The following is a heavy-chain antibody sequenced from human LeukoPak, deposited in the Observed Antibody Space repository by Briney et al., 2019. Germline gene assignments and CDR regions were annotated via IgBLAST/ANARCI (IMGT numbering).Heavy chain of an antibody. V-gene: IGHV4-30-2*01. D-gene: IGHD6-19*01. Sequence: SETLSLTCAVSGGSISSGGYSWSWIRQPPGKGLEWIGEINHSGSTNYNPSLKSRVTISVDTSKNQFSLKLSSVTAADTAVYYCARGTLGYSSGWYYFDYWGQGTLVTVSS. CDR2: INHSGST. CDR1: GGSISSGGYS. J-gene: IGHJ4*02. CDR3: ARGTLGYSSGWYYFDY.